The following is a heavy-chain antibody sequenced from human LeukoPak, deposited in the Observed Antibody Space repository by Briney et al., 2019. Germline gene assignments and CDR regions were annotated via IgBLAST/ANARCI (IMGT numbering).Heavy chain of an antibody. CDR3: AKGYASGTYYFDY. CDR1: GFTFGTFA. CDR2: ITGSGSNT. J-gene: IGHJ4*02. Sequence: GGSPRLSCAASGFTFGTFAMSWVRQAPGKGLEWVSAITGSGSNTFYADSVKGRFAISRDNSKNTVFLQMNSLRAEDTGEYYCAKGYASGTYYFDYWGQGTPVTVSS. V-gene: IGHV3-23*01. D-gene: IGHD3-10*01.